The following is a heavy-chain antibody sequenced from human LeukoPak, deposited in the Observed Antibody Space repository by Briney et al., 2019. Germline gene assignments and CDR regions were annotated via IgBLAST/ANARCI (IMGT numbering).Heavy chain of an antibody. J-gene: IGHJ6*02. V-gene: IGHV4-4*02. CDR2: IYLYGTT. CDR1: IGSISSSKW. CDR3: ARQKWEQQGRDYYFNGLDV. D-gene: IGHD1/OR15-1a*01. Sequence: SETLSLTCSVSIGSISSSKWWSWVRQSPVKGLEWIGEIYLYGTTNYNPSFTSRVTMSVDRSRNQFSLKLTSVTAADTAVYYFARQKWEQQGRDYYFNGLDVWGPGTTVIVSS.